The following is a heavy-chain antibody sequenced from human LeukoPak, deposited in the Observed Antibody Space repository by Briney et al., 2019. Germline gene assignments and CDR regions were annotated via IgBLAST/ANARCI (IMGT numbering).Heavy chain of an antibody. V-gene: IGHV4-61*02. CDR2: IYTSGST. CDR1: GGSISSGSYY. D-gene: IGHD1-26*01. Sequence: TSETLSLTCTDSGGSISSGSYYWSWIRHPAGKGLEWIGRIYTSGSTNYNPSLKSRVTISVDTSKNQFPLKLSSVTAADTAVYYCARVASGSYYNYYYYYMDVWGKGTTVTVSS. CDR3: ARVASGSYYNYYYYYMDV. J-gene: IGHJ6*03.